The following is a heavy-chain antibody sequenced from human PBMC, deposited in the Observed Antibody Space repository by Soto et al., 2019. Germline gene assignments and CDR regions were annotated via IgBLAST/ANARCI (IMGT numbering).Heavy chain of an antibody. CDR3: ARSERIYYYYYMDV. D-gene: IGHD2-15*01. J-gene: IGHJ6*03. Sequence: TLSLTCTVSGGSISSYYWSWIRQPPGKGLEWIGYIYYSGSTNYNPSLKSRVTISVDTSKNQFSLKLSSVTAADTAVYYCARSERIYYYYYMDVWGKGTTVTVSS. V-gene: IGHV4-59*08. CDR1: GGSISSYY. CDR2: IYYSGST.